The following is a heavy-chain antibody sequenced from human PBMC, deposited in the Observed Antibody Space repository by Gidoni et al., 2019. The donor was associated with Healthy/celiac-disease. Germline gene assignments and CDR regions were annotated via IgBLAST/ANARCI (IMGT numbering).Heavy chain of an antibody. CDR2: INPNSGGT. V-gene: IGHV1-2*02. D-gene: IGHD6-13*01. CDR1: GYTLTGYY. Sequence: QVQLAQSGAEVKKPVASVQVSCQASGYTLTGYYLHWVRQAPGQGLEWMGWINPNSGGTNYAKKFQGRVTMTRDTSISTAYMELSRLRSDDTAVYYCARDPIAAAGAYYYYGMDVWGQGTTVTVSS. CDR3: ARDPIAAAGAYYYYGMDV. J-gene: IGHJ6*02.